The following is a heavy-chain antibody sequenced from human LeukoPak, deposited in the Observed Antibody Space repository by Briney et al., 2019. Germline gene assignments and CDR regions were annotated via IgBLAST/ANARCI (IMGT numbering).Heavy chain of an antibody. CDR3: ARRSGYYDNSGYRLQYFDY. CDR1: GFTFTSQW. V-gene: IGHV3-7*01. CDR2: INQDGGEK. Sequence: GGSLRLSCAASGFTFTSQWMSWVRQAPGKGLEWVANINQDGGEKYFLDSVKGRFTISRDNAMNSLYLQMNSLRVEDTALYYCARRSGYYDNSGYRLQYFDYWGQGILVTVSS. J-gene: IGHJ4*02. D-gene: IGHD3-22*01.